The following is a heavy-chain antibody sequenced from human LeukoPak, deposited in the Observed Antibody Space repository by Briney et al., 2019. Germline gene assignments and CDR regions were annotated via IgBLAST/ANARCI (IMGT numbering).Heavy chain of an antibody. CDR2: IIPIFGTA. CDR3: ARAYYYDSSGYRY. V-gene: IGHV1-69*05. D-gene: IGHD3-22*01. Sequence: ASVKVSCKASGGTFSSYAISWVRQAPGQGLEWMGGIIPIFGTANYAQKFQGRVTMTRDTSTSTVYMELSSLRSEDTAVYYCARAYYYDSSGYRYWGQGTLVTVSS. J-gene: IGHJ4*02. CDR1: GGTFSSYA.